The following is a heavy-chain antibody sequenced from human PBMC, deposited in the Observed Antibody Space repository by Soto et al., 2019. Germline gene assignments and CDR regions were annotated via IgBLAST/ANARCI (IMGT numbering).Heavy chain of an antibody. Sequence: PSETLSLTCAVYGGSFSGYYWSWIRQPPGKGLEWIGEINHSGSTNYNPSLKSRVTISVDTSRNQFSLKLSSVTAADTAVYYCASGFKAAAGTVGWGQGTLVTVSS. V-gene: IGHV4-34*01. CDR1: GGSFSGYY. D-gene: IGHD6-13*01. CDR3: ASGFKAAAGTVG. J-gene: IGHJ4*02. CDR2: INHSGST.